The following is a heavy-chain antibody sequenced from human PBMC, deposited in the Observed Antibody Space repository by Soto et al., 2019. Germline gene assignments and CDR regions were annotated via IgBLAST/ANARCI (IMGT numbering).Heavy chain of an antibody. CDR3: ARCYPGVRYYGMDV. CDR2: IGESGTPT. Sequence: PGGSLRLSCAASGFTFSSYAMKWVRQAPGKGLEWVSLIGESGTPTYYADSVKGRFTISRDNSGNTLFLEMYSLRAEDTAVYYCARCYPGVRYYGMDVWGKGTTVTVSS. D-gene: IGHD2-15*01. V-gene: IGHV3-23*01. J-gene: IGHJ6*04. CDR1: GFTFSSYA.